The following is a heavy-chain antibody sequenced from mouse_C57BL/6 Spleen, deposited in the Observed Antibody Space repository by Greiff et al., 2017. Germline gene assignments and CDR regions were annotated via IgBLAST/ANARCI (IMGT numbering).Heavy chain of an antibody. Sequence: QVQLQQSGAELVRPGASVTLSCKASGYTFTDYEMHWVKQTPVHGLEWIGAIDPETGGTAYNQKFKGKAILTADKSSSTAYMELRSLTSEDSAVYYCTRKVYEGYFAYWGQGTTLTVSS. D-gene: IGHD2-3*01. V-gene: IGHV1-15*01. J-gene: IGHJ2*01. CDR1: GYTFTDYE. CDR3: TRKVYEGYFAY. CDR2: IDPETGGT.